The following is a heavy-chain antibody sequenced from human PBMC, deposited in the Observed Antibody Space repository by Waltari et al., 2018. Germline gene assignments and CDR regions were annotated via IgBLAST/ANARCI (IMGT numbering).Heavy chain of an antibody. CDR1: GFTFSSYW. V-gene: IGHV3-7*01. CDR3: ARVGWSGYSVYYYYMDV. D-gene: IGHD3-3*01. J-gene: IGHJ6*03. Sequence: EVQLVESGGGLVQPGGSLRLSCAASGFTFSSYWMSWVRQAPGKGLEWVANIKQDGSEKYYVDSVKGRFTISRDNAKNSLYLQMNSLRAEDTAVYYCARVGWSGYSVYYYYMDVWGKGTTVTISS. CDR2: IKQDGSEK.